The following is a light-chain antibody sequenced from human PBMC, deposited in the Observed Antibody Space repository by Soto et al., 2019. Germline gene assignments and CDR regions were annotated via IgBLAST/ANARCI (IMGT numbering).Light chain of an antibody. CDR1: QDIAAY. V-gene: IGKV1D-12*01. CDR2: AAS. J-gene: IGKJ5*01. Sequence: DIQVTQSPSSVSASVGDRVTITCRASQDIAAYLAWYQHKPGRAPELLIRAASTLQSGVPSRISGSGSGTDFTLTINSLQPEDFATYYCQQAYSFPITFGQGTRLDI. CDR3: QQAYSFPIT.